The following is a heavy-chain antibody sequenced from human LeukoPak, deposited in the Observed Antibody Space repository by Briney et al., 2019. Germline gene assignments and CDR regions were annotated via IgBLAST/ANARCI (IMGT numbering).Heavy chain of an antibody. Sequence: PSETLSLTCTVSGGSISSGDYYWSWIRQPPGKGLEWIGYIYYSGSTYYNPSLKSRVTISVDTSKNQFSLKLSSMTAADTAVYYCAREARGQLLYWFDPWGQGTLVTVSS. CDR2: IYYSGST. CDR1: GGSISSGDYY. D-gene: IGHD2-2*01. CDR3: AREARGQLLYWFDP. J-gene: IGHJ5*02. V-gene: IGHV4-30-4*08.